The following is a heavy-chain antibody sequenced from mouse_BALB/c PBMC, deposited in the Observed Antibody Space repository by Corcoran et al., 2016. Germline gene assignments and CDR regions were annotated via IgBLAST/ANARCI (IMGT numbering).Heavy chain of an antibody. CDR3: ARSDYYGYSYAMDY. CDR1: GYTFTNYG. D-gene: IGHD1-2*01. Sequence: QIQLVQSGPELKKPGETVKISCKASGYTFTNYGMNWVNQAPGKGLKWMGWINTYTGEPTYADDFKGRFAFSLETSASTAYLQINNLKNEDTATYFCARSDYYGYSYAMDYWGQGTSVTVSS. J-gene: IGHJ4*01. CDR2: INTYTGEP. V-gene: IGHV9-3-1*01.